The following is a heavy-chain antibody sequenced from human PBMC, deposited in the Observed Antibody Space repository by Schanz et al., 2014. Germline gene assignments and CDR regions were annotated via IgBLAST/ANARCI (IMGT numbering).Heavy chain of an antibody. CDR3: AGAFDSSGYYFDY. Sequence: QVQLVQSGAELRKPGTSGKVSCKTSGYTLSAYSLHWVRQAPGQGLEWMGIVNPSVRGTHFAREFQGRVTVTSDTSTSTVYMELSGLRSEDTAVYYCAGAFDSSGYYFDYWGQGTLVTVSS. D-gene: IGHD3-22*01. CDR2: VNPSVRGT. J-gene: IGHJ4*02. V-gene: IGHV1-46*03. CDR1: GYTLSAYS.